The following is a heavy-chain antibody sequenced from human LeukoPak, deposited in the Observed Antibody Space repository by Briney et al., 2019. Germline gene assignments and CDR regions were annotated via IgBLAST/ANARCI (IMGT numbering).Heavy chain of an antibody. CDR1: GFTFGNYA. D-gene: IGHD1-1*01. CDR3: SRNVPDWNYAMDV. Sequence: PGRSLRLSCTASGFTFGNYALTWVRQAPGKGLEWLSFIRSKAYGGTTEYAASVKGRFTISRDDSKSIAYLQMNTLKTEDTAVYYCSRNVPDWNYAMDVWGQGTTVTVSS. V-gene: IGHV3-49*04. CDR2: IRSKAYGGTT. J-gene: IGHJ6*02.